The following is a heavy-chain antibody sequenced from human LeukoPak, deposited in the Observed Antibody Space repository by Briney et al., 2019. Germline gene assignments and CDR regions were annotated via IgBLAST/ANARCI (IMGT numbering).Heavy chain of an antibody. J-gene: IGHJ5*02. CDR3: ARGLGYSGSYYWFDP. CDR1: GGSFSGYY. Sequence: SETLSLTCAVYGGSFSGYYWSWIRQPPGKGLEWIGEINHSGSTNYNPSLKSRVTISVGTSKNQFSLKLSSVTAADTAVYYCARGLGYSGSYYWFDPWGQGTLVTVSS. CDR2: INHSGST. V-gene: IGHV4-34*01. D-gene: IGHD1-26*01.